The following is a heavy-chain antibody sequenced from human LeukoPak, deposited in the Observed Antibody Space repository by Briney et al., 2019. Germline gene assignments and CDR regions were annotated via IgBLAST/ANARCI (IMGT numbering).Heavy chain of an antibody. V-gene: IGHV4-61*02. CDR2: IYTSGST. D-gene: IGHD3-10*01. Sequence: PSETLSLTCTVSGGSISSGSYYWSWIRQPAGKGLEWIGRIYTSGSTNYNPPLKSRVTISVDTSKNQFSLKLSSVTAADTAVYYCARDRRFSYYYYMDVWGKGTTVTVSS. CDR3: ARDRRFSYYYYMDV. J-gene: IGHJ6*03. CDR1: GGSISSGSYY.